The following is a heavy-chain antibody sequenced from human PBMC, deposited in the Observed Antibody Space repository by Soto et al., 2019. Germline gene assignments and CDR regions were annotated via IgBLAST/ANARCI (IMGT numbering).Heavy chain of an antibody. J-gene: IGHJ4*02. Sequence: PGGSLRLSCAASGFTLTTYTMNWVRQAPGMGLEWVSSINGRGNYRYYTDSVEGRFTISRDNAQNSLYLQMNSLRVEDTGVYYCAREDGVVGDTSAFDRRGQGTLVTVSS. CDR1: GFTLTTYT. CDR2: INGRGNYR. CDR3: AREDGVVGDTSAFDR. D-gene: IGHD1-26*01. V-gene: IGHV3-21*01.